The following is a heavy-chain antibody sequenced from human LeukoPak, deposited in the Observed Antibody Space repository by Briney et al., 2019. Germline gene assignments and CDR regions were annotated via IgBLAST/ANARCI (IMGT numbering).Heavy chain of an antibody. CDR3: ARGPRVRGSSVFSSRRLYYYYYMDV. Sequence: VASVKVSCKASGYTFTSYDINWVRQATGQGLEWMGWMNPNSGNTGYAQKFQGRVTMTRNTSISTAYMELSSLRSEDTAVYYCARGPRVRGSSVFSSRRLYYYYYMDVWGKGTTVTISS. D-gene: IGHD3-10*01. V-gene: IGHV1-8*01. CDR1: GYTFTSYD. J-gene: IGHJ6*03. CDR2: MNPNSGNT.